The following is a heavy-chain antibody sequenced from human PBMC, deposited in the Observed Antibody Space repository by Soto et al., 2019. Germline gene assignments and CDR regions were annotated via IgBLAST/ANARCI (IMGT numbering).Heavy chain of an antibody. D-gene: IGHD3-10*01. J-gene: IGHJ6*02. CDR3: ARDVCYGSGSYPFWYYGMGV. CDR2: ISSSSSYI. CDR1: GFTFRSYS. V-gene: IGHV3-21*01. Sequence: GGSLRRSFAASGFTFRSYSMNWVRQAPGKVLELVSSISSSSSYIYYAYSVKGRFTISRDNSKKSLYLQMNSLRAEDTALYSFARDVCYGSGSYPFWYYGMGVWGRGATVTVSS.